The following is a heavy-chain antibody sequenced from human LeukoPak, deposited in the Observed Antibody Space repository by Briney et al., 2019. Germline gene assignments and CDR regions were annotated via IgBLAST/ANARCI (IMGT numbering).Heavy chain of an antibody. D-gene: IGHD1-26*01. Sequence: GGSLRLSCAASGFTFSSYGMHWVRQAPGKGLEWVANIKQDGSEKNYVDSVKGRFTISRDNAKKSLYLQMNSLRAEDTAVYYCARDNLGALDYWGQGTLVTVSS. J-gene: IGHJ4*02. CDR1: GFTFSSYG. CDR3: ARDNLGALDY. CDR2: IKQDGSEK. V-gene: IGHV3-7*01.